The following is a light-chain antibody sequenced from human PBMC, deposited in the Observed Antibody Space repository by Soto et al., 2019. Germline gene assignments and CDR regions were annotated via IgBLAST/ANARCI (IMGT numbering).Light chain of an antibody. V-gene: IGKV3-15*01. CDR3: QQNINSRLPWT. CDR1: QSVSSN. Sequence: ASQSVSSNLAWYQQKPGEAPRLLIYGASTRATGIPARFSGSGSGTEITLTISSLQSVDFAGYYCQQNINSRLPWTFGLGTRWIS. J-gene: IGKJ1*01. CDR2: GAS.